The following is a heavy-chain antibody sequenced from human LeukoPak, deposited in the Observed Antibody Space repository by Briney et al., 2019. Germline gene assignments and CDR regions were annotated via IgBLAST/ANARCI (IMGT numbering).Heavy chain of an antibody. D-gene: IGHD6-19*01. CDR1: GGSISSEASC. Sequence: SETLSLTCTVSGGSISSEASCWAWIRHPPGEGLEWIGSIYYSESPYYNPSLKSRVTLSIHTSKNQFSLRLNSVTAADTAVFFCARLFSSGWEYHNGMDVWGQGTTITVSS. CDR2: IYYSESP. V-gene: IGHV4-39*01. J-gene: IGHJ6*02. CDR3: ARLFSSGWEYHNGMDV.